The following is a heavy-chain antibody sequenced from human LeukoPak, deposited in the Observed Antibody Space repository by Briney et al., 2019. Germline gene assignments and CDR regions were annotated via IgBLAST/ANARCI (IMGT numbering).Heavy chain of an antibody. CDR2: INPSGGST. CDR3: AREQLAVASSGAFDI. D-gene: IGHD6-6*01. V-gene: IGHV1-46*01. J-gene: IGHJ3*02. CDR1: GYTFTGYY. Sequence: ASVKVSCKASGYTFTGYYMHWVRQAPGQGLEWMGIINPSGGSTSYAQKFQGRVTMTRDMSTSTVYMELSSLRSEDTAVYYCAREQLAVASSGAFDIWGQGTMVTVSS.